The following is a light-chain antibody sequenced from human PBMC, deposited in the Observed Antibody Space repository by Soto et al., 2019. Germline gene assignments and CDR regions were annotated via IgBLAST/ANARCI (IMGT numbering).Light chain of an antibody. CDR3: QHYGSRLT. V-gene: IGKV3-20*01. CDR2: GAS. J-gene: IGKJ4*01. Sequence: EIGLTQSPGTLSLSQGGRATLSCRASQSVRSSYLAWYQQRPGQAPRLLIFGASFRATGIPDRFSGSGSGTDFPLTISRLEPEDFAVYSCQHYGSRLTFGGGTKVAIK. CDR1: QSVRSSY.